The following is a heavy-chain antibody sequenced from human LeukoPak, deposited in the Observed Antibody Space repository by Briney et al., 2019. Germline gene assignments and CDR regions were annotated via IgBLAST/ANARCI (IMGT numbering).Heavy chain of an antibody. V-gene: IGHV3-21*01. D-gene: IGHD6-13*01. CDR3: AREGRGAAAGTLS. J-gene: IGHJ5*02. CDR1: GFTFSSYT. CDR2: ITGSSTYI. Sequence: GGSLRLSCAVSGFTFSSYTMNWVRQAPGKGLEWVSSITGSSTYIYYADSVKGRFTISRDNAKNSLYLQMNNLGAEDTAVYYCAREGRGAAAGTLSWGQGTLVTVSS.